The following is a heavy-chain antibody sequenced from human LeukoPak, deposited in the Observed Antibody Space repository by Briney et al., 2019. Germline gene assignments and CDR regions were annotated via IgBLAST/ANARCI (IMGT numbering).Heavy chain of an antibody. CDR3: ARAPLRYYYDSSGFPAEAYGIDV. CDR2: IIPIFGTA. CDR1: GGTFSSYA. Sequence: SVKVSCQDTGGTFSSYAISEVRQAPGQGLEWMGGIIPIFGTANYAQKFQGRVTITADESTSTAYMELSSLRSEDTAVYYCARAPLRYYYDSSGFPAEAYGIDVWGQGTTVTVSS. D-gene: IGHD3-22*01. V-gene: IGHV1-69*13. J-gene: IGHJ6*02.